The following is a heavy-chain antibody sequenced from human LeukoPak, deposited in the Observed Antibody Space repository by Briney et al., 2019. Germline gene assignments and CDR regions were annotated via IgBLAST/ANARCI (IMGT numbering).Heavy chain of an antibody. D-gene: IGHD3-16*02. CDR3: AKGGSYRSQPYFDY. CDR2: IRPSGDNT. J-gene: IGHJ4*02. CDR1: GFTFSSYD. V-gene: IGHV3-23*01. Sequence: GGSLRLSCAASGFTFSSYDMTWVRQAPGRGLEWVSSIRPSGDNTYYGDSVKGRFTISRDNSKNTVYLQMNSLRAEDTAVYYCAKGGSYRSQPYFDYWGQGTPVTVSS.